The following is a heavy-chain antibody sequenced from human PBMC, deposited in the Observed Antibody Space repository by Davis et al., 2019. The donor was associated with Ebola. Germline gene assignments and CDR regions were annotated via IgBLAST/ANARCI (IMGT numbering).Heavy chain of an antibody. V-gene: IGHV3-15*01. J-gene: IGHJ6*03. D-gene: IGHD2-2*01. CDR3: TADVIPATTRGVYYYYYYMDV. CDR2: IKGKTDGGTT. CDR1: GFTFSNAW. Sequence: GGSLRLSCAASGFTFSNAWMCWVRQAPEKGLEWVGRIKGKTDGGTTDYAAPVRGRFTISRDDSKNMLYLQMNSLKTEDTAIYYCTADVIPATTRGVYYYYYYMDVWGEGTTVAVSS.